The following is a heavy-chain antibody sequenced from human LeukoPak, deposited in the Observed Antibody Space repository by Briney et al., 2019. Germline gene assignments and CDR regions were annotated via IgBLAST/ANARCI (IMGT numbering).Heavy chain of an antibody. V-gene: IGHV1-18*01. J-gene: IGHJ6*02. CDR3: ARDLDIVVVAAAIRHYGLDV. CDR1: GYTFTNYG. D-gene: IGHD2-2*02. Sequence: ASVKVSCKASGYTFTNYGISWVRQPPGQGLEWMGWISPYNGNTNYAQKFQGRVTMTTDTSTTTAYMELRSLRSDDTAVYYCARDLDIVVVAAAIRHYGLDVWGQGTTVTVSS. CDR2: ISPYNGNT.